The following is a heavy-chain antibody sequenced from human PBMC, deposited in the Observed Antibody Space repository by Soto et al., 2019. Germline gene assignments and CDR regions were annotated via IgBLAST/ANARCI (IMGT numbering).Heavy chain of an antibody. D-gene: IGHD6-6*01. CDR1: GYTFTSYA. CDR2: INAGNGNT. J-gene: IGHJ4*02. V-gene: IGHV1-3*01. CDR3: ARDGRVVAARPFYFDY. Sequence: ASVKVSCKASGYTFTSYAMHWVRQAPGQRLEWMGWINAGNGNTKYSQKFQGRVTMTRDTSTSTVYMELSSLRSEDTAVYYCARDGRVVAARPFYFDYWGQGTLVTVSS.